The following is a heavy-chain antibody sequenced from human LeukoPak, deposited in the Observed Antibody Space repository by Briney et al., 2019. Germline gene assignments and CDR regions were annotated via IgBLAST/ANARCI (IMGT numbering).Heavy chain of an antibody. D-gene: IGHD3-10*01. CDR2: IIPIFGTA. V-gene: IGHV1-69*05. CDR1: GGTFRSYA. Sequence: SVKVSCKASGGTFRSYAISWVRQAPGQGLEWMGRIIPIFGTANYAQKFQGRVTITTDESTSTAYMELSSLRSEDTAVYYCARERGSGDSYYYYYMDVWGKGTTVTVSS. CDR3: ARERGSGDSYYYYYMDV. J-gene: IGHJ6*03.